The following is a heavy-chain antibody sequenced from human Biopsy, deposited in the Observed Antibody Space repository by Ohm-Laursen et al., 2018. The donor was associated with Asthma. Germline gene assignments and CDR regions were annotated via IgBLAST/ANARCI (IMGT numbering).Heavy chain of an antibody. CDR2: INAGNGNT. J-gene: IGHJ3*02. Sequence: GASVKVSCKPSGYTFINYAIHWVRQAPGQRLEWMGWINAGNGNTKYSQKFQGRVTITRDTSASTAYMDLSSLRSEDTAVYYCARTYYDFLTGQVNDDFAIWGQGTMVTVSS. V-gene: IGHV1-3*01. CDR1: GYTFINYA. CDR3: ARTYYDFLTGQVNDDFAI. D-gene: IGHD3-9*01.